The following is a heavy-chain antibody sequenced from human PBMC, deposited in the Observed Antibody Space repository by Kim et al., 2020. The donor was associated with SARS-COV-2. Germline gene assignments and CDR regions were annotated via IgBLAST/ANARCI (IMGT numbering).Heavy chain of an antibody. V-gene: IGHV3-9*01. Sequence: GGSLRLSSVASGFTFDDHPMHWVRQVPGKGLEWVSGISWNSRNIDYGDAVKGRFTISRDNAKNSLYLQMDNLRPEDTAFYYCAKDRGEGASVRFCYMDLWGRGTMVTVSS. CDR3: AKDRGEGASVRFCYMDL. D-gene: IGHD1-26*01. CDR2: ISWNSRNI. CDR1: GFTFDDHP. J-gene: IGHJ2*01.